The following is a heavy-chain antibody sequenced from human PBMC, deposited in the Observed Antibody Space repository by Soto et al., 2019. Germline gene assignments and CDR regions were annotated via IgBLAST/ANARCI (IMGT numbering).Heavy chain of an antibody. V-gene: IGHV1-18*04. CDR2: IIAYNGNT. D-gene: IGHD6-13*01. CDR1: GYTFTSYG. J-gene: IGHJ4*02. CDR3: ARDLIAAAGTFYYY. Sequence: ASGKVSCKASGYTFTSYGISWVRQAPGQGLEWMGWIIAYNGNTNYAQKLQGRVTMTKDTSTRTAYMELRSLRSDDTAVYYCARDLIAAAGTFYYYWGQGTLVTVSS.